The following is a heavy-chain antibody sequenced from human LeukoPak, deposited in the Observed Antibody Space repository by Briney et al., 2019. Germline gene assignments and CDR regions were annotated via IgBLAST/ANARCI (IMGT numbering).Heavy chain of an antibody. D-gene: IGHD7-27*01. Sequence: GGSLRLSCAASGFTFSSYSMNWVRQAPGKGLEWVASISSSGSHIYYADSLKGRFTISRDNAQNSLYLQMTSLRAEDTALYYCARGHPWGLAFDYWGQGTLVTVSS. V-gene: IGHV3-21*01. CDR1: GFTFSSYS. J-gene: IGHJ4*02. CDR2: ISSSGSHI. CDR3: ARGHPWGLAFDY.